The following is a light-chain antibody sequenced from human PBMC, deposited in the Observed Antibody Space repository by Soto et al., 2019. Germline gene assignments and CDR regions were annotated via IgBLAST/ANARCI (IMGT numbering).Light chain of an antibody. CDR3: QQSHTSPYP. CDR2: AAS. CDR1: RGINIY. V-gene: IGKV1-39*01. J-gene: IGKJ5*01. Sequence: DIQMTQSPSSLSASVGDRVTITCRASRGINIYLNWYQQKPGKAPKPVIYAASNLQSGVPSRFKGDVVGTHFTLTISSLQPQEFATYHCQQSHTSPYPFGQGTRLEMK.